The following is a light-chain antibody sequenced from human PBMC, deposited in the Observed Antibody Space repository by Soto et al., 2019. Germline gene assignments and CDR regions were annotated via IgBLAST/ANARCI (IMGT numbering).Light chain of an antibody. CDR3: QQYNNWQIT. J-gene: IGKJ5*01. CDR2: LAS. Sequence: EVWMTQSPATLSVSPGERATLSCWASQSVRNNLAWYQQTPGKSPRLLLYLASTRAPGIPARLSAGGYGTELTITISGMQSDDFEVYYCQQYNNWQITFGHGTRLEIK. V-gene: IGKV3-15*01. CDR1: QSVRNN.